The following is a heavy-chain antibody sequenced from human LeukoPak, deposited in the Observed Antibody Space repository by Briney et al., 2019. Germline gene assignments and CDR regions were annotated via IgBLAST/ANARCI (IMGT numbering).Heavy chain of an antibody. J-gene: IGHJ4*02. CDR3: VRTDYYGSGNFDY. V-gene: IGHV5-51*01. CDR2: IYPGDSDS. D-gene: IGHD3-10*01. CDR1: GYSYTNYW. Sequence: GESLKISCKGSGYSYTNYWIGWVRRVPGKGLEWMGIIYPGDSDSRYSPSFRGQVTISADKSISTAYLQWSSLKASDSAIYYCVRTDYYGSGNFDYWGQGTLVTVSS.